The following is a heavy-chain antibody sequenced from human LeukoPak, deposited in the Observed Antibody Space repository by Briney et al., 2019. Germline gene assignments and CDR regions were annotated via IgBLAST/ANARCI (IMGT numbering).Heavy chain of an antibody. CDR2: TSAYNGDT. D-gene: IGHD6-19*01. V-gene: IGHV1-18*01. CDR1: GYRFTNYG. CDR3: ARDLLQWQTNNWLAP. Sequence: GASVTVSCKTSGYRFTNYGVNWVRQAPGQGLEWMGWTSAYNGDTKYGQKFQGRLTMTTDTSTSTAYMGVRSLRSEDTAVYYCARDLLQWQTNNWLAPWGQGTLVTVSS. J-gene: IGHJ5*02.